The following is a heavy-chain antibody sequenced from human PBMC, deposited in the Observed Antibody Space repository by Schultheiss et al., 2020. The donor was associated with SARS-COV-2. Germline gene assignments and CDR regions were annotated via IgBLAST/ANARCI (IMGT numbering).Heavy chain of an antibody. CDR1: GGSISSSSYY. CDR3: AGAGDDYFGSGSPLSFAY. V-gene: IGHV4-39*01. D-gene: IGHD3-10*01. CDR2: INHSGST. J-gene: IGHJ4*02. Sequence: SETLSLTCTVSGGSISSSSYYWGWIRQPPGKGLEWIGEINHSGSTDYNPSLKSRVSMSVDTSKNQFSLKLTSVTAADTAVYYCAGAGDDYFGSGSPLSFAYWGQGTLVTVSS.